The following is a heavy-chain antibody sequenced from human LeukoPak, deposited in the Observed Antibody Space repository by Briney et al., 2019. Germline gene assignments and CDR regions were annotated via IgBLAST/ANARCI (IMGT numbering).Heavy chain of an antibody. J-gene: IGHJ5*02. CDR1: GYTFTGYY. CDR3: ARDVSGYCSSTSCYYWFDP. Sequence: ASVKVSCKASGYTFTGYYMHWVRQAPGQGLEWMGWINPNSGGTNYAQKLRGRVTMTTDTSTSTAYMELRSLRSDDTAVYYCARDVSGYCSSTSCYYWFDPWGQGTLVTVSS. CDR2: INPNSGGT. V-gene: IGHV1-2*02. D-gene: IGHD2-2*01.